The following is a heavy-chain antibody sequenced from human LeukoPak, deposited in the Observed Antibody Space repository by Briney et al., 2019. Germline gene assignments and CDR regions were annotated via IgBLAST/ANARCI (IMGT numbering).Heavy chain of an antibody. CDR1: GFTFDDCA. CDR2: ISWNSGSI. V-gene: IGHV3-9*03. Sequence: PGGSLRLSCAASGFTFDDCAMHWVRQAPGKGLEWVSGISWNSGSIGYADSVKGRFTISRDNAKNSLYLQMNSLRAEDMALYYCAKDANYDILTGYFDYWGQGTLVTVSS. J-gene: IGHJ4*02. CDR3: AKDANYDILTGYFDY. D-gene: IGHD3-9*01.